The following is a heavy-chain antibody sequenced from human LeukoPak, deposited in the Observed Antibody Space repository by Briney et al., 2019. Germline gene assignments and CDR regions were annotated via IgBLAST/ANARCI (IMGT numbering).Heavy chain of an antibody. CDR1: GYTFTSYA. V-gene: IGHV1-3*03. D-gene: IGHD3-9*01. Sequence: ASVKVSCKASGYTFTSYAMHWVRQAPGQRLEWMGWINAGNGNTKYSQEFQGRVTITRDTSASTAYMELSSLRSEDMAVYYCARGDYDILTGPYYYYYYMDVWGKGTTVTVSS. J-gene: IGHJ6*03. CDR3: ARGDYDILTGPYYYYYYMDV. CDR2: INAGNGNT.